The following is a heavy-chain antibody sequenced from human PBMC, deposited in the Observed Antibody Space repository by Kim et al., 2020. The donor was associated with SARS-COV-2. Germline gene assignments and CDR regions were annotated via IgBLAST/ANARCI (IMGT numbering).Heavy chain of an antibody. V-gene: IGHV1-24*01. D-gene: IGHD6-13*01. CDR2: FDPEDGET. Sequence: ASVKVSCKVSGYTLTELSMHWVRQAPGKGLEWMGGFDPEDGETIYAQKFQGRVTMTEDTSTDTAYMELSSLRSEDTAVYYCATDLVAAAGSGAFDIWGQGTMVTVSS. CDR1: GYTLTELS. CDR3: ATDLVAAAGSGAFDI. J-gene: IGHJ3*02.